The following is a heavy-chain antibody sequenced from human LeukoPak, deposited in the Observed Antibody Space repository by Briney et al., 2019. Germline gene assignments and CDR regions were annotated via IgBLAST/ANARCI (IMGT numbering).Heavy chain of an antibody. CDR2: IYSGGST. CDR1: GFTVSSNY. J-gene: IGHJ4*02. D-gene: IGHD1-26*01. Sequence: GGSLRLSCAASGFTVSSNYMSWVRQAPGKGLEWVSVIYSGGSTYYADSVNGRFTISRDNSKNTLYLQMNSLRAEDTAVYYCARDPGGSYPGDYWGQGTLVTVSS. V-gene: IGHV3-66*01. CDR3: ARDPGGSYPGDY.